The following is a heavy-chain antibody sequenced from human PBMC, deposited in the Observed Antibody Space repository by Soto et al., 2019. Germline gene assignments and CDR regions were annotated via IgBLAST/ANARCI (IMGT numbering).Heavy chain of an antibody. J-gene: IGHJ5*02. CDR1: GGSISTYY. CDR3: ARVSGSYKGDWFDP. Sequence: PSETLSLTCSVSGGSISTYYWSWIRQPPGKGLEWIGYIYNSGSTNYNPSLKSRVTISVDTSKNQFSLKLSSVTAADTAVYYCARVSGSYKGDWFDPWGQGTLVTVSS. V-gene: IGHV4-59*01. CDR2: IYNSGST. D-gene: IGHD1-26*01.